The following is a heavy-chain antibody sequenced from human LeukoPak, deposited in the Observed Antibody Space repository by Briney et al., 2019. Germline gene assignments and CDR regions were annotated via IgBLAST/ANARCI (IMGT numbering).Heavy chain of an antibody. D-gene: IGHD6-13*01. CDR2: INPDSGGT. J-gene: IGHJ4*02. V-gene: IGHV1-2*02. CDR1: GYTFTAYY. CDR3: ARGVDSSWYTNPSDY. Sequence: GASVKVSCKASGYTFTAYYMHWVRQAPGQGLEWMGWINPDSGGTNYAQKFQGRVTMTRDTSISTAYMELSSLRSDDTAVYYCARGVDSSWYTNPSDYWGQGTLVTVSS.